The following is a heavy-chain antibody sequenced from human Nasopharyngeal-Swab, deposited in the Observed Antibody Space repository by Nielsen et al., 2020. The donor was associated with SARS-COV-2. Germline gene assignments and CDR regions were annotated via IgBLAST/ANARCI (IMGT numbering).Heavy chain of an antibody. J-gene: IGHJ4*02. D-gene: IGHD6-19*01. CDR3: ARSSITGWSRFDS. CDR2: IYYSGST. Sequence: SETLSLTCTVSGGSISRGSEYWNWLRQHQGKGLEWIGYIYYSGSTYYNPSLKSRVAISVDTSKNQFSLRLSSVTAADTALYYCARSSITGWSRFDSWGQGTLVTVSS. CDR1: GGSISRGSEY. V-gene: IGHV4-31*03.